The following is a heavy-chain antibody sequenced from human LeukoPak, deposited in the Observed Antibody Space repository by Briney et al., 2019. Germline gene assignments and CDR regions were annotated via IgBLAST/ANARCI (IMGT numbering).Heavy chain of an antibody. J-gene: IGHJ6*03. CDR3: ARHYRDYGSGCQRYYYYYYYMDV. CDR2: IYTSGST. Sequence: PSETLSLTCTVSGGSISSYYWSWIRQPPGKGLEWIGYIYTSGSTNYNPSLKSRFTISVDTSKNQFSLKLSSVTAADTAVYYCARHYRDYGSGCQRYYYYYYYMDVWGKGTTVTVSS. D-gene: IGHD3-10*01. V-gene: IGHV4-4*09. CDR1: GGSISSYY.